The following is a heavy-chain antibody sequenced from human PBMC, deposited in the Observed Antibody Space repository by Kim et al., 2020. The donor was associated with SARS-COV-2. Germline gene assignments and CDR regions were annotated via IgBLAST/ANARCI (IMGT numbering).Heavy chain of an antibody. CDR2: IIPTLDIP. J-gene: IGHJ5*02. CDR3: ARDIYSDYSGLDL. Sequence: SVKVSCKASGGTFSSYAISWVRQAPGQGLEWVGRIIPTLDIPNYAQKFQGRVTINADTSTNTVFLDLRSLRADDTATYFCARDIYSDYSGLDLWGQGTL. V-gene: IGHV1-69*04. D-gene: IGHD4-17*01. CDR1: GGTFSSYA.